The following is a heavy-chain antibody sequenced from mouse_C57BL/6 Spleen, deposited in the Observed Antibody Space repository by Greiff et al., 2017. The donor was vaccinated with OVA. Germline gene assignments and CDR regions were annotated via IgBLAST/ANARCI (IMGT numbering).Heavy chain of an antibody. CDR1: GYTFTDYY. CDR2: INPYNGGT. CDR3: ARRTAQATFAMDY. D-gene: IGHD3-2*02. V-gene: IGHV1-19*01. Sequence: EVKLQESGPVLVKPGASVKMSCKASGYTFTDYYMNWVKQSHGKSLEWIGVINPYNGGTSYNQKFKGKATLTVDKSSSTAYMELNSLTSEDSAVYYCARRTAQATFAMDYWGQGTSVTVSS. J-gene: IGHJ4*01.